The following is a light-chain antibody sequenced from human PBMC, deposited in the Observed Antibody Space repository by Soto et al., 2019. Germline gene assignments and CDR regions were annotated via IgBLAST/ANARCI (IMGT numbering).Light chain of an antibody. J-gene: IGKJ1*01. CDR2: GEF. CDR3: QQFGRSPPSWT. V-gene: IGKV3-20*01. CDR1: QSVSSNY. Sequence: ETVLTQSPGTLSLSPGERATLSCRASQSVSSNYLAWYQQKPGQAPRLLIYGEFTRATGIPDRFSGSASCTYFTLTIRRLEPVYFAVYYCQQFGRSPPSWTFGQGTKVEIK.